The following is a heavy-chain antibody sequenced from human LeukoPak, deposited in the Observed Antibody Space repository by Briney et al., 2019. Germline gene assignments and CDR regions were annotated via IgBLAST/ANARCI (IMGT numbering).Heavy chain of an antibody. CDR1: GGSFSSYY. CDR2: INHSGST. J-gene: IGHJ4*02. Sequence: PSETLSLTCAVYGGSFSSYYWSWIRQPPGKGLEWIGEINHSGSTNYNPSLKSRVTISVDTSKNQFSLKLSSVTAADTAVYYCARTSLVGATRCFDYWGQGTLVTVSS. D-gene: IGHD1-26*01. V-gene: IGHV4-34*01. CDR3: ARTSLVGATRCFDY.